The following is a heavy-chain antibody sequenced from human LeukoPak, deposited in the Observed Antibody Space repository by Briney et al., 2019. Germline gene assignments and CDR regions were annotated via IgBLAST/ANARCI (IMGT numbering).Heavy chain of an antibody. CDR1: GFTFSSYA. CDR2: ISGSGGST. V-gene: IGHV3-23*01. Sequence: GGSLRLSCAASGFTFSSYATSWVRQAPGKGLEWVSAISGSGGSTYYADSVKGRFTISRDNSKNTLYLQMNSLRAEDTAVYYCAKVRLGYCSSTSCHYFDYWGQGTLVTVSS. D-gene: IGHD2-2*01. J-gene: IGHJ4*02. CDR3: AKVRLGYCSSTSCHYFDY.